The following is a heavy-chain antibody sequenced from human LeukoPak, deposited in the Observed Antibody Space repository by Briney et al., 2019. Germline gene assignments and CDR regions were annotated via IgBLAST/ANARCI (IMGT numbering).Heavy chain of an antibody. J-gene: IGHJ4*02. CDR2: ISGGGGST. V-gene: IGHV3-23*01. D-gene: IGHD3-3*01. CDR1: GFTFNNYF. Sequence: GGSLRLSCAASGFTFNNYFMNWVRQAPGKGLEWVSAISGGGGSTYYADSVKGRFTISRDNSKNTLYLQMNSLRAEDTAVYYCAKGGERFLESFDYWGQGTLVTVSS. CDR3: AKGGERFLESFDY.